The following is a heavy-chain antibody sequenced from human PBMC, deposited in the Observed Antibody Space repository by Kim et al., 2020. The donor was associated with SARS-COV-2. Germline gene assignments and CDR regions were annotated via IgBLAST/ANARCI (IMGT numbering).Heavy chain of an antibody. CDR2: ISWNSGSI. V-gene: IGHV3-9*01. CDR3: AKLLLIVAAAGTLYYFDY. Sequence: GGSLRLSCAASGFTFDDYAMHWVRQAPGKGLEWVSGISWNSGSIGYADSVKGRFTISRDNAKNSLYLQMNSLRAEDTALYYCAKLLLIVAAAGTLYYFDYWGQGTLVTVSS. J-gene: IGHJ4*02. CDR1: GFTFDDYA. D-gene: IGHD6-13*01.